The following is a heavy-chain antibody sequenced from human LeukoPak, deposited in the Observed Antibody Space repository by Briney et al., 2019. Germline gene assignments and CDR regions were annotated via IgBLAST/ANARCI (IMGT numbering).Heavy chain of an antibody. J-gene: IGHJ4*02. CDR3: AKGPLWFGELYGY. V-gene: IGHV3-30*02. D-gene: IGHD3-10*01. Sequence: PGGSLRLSCAASGFTFSSYGMHWVRQAPGKGLEWVAFIRYDGSNKYYADSVKGRFTISRDNSKNTLYLQMNSLRAEDTAVYYCAKGPLWFGELYGYWGQGTLVTVSS. CDR1: GFTFSSYG. CDR2: IRYDGSNK.